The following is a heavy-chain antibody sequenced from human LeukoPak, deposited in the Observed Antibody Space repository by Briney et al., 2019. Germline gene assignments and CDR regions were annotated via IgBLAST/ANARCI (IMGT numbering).Heavy chain of an antibody. CDR1: GGTFSSYA. D-gene: IGHD2-15*01. CDR3: ARGGYCSGGSCYSHFDY. J-gene: IGHJ4*02. Sequence: SVKVSCKASGGTFSSYAISWVRQAPGQGLEWMGRVIPIFGTANYAQKFQGRVTITTDESTSTAYMELSSLRSEDTAVYYCARGGYCSGGSCYSHFDYWGQGTLVTVSS. CDR2: VIPIFGTA. V-gene: IGHV1-69*05.